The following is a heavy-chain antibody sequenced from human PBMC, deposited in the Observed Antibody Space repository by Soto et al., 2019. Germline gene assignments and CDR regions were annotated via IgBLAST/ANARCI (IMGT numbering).Heavy chain of an antibody. D-gene: IGHD6-19*01. Sequence: SETLSLTCAVYGGSFSGYYWSWIRQPPGKGLEWIGEINHSGSTNYNPSLKSRVTISVDTSKNQFSLKLSSVTAADTAVYYCARGGIMSSGRYGNYYFDYWGQAPLVTVSS. J-gene: IGHJ4*02. CDR2: INHSGST. CDR3: ARGGIMSSGRYGNYYFDY. V-gene: IGHV4-34*01. CDR1: GGSFSGYY.